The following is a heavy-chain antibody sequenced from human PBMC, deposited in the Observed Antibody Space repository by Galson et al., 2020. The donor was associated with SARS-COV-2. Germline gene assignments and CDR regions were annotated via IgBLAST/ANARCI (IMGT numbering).Heavy chain of an antibody. V-gene: IGHV4-34*01. D-gene: IGHD3-22*01. Sequence: SETLSLTCAVYGGSFSGYYWSWIRQPPGKGLEWIGEINHSGSTNYNPSLKSRVTISVDTSKNQFSLKLSSVTAADTAVYYCATTGVVVITFAFDIWGQGTMVTVSS. CDR3: ATTGVVVITFAFDI. CDR1: GGSFSGYY. CDR2: INHSGST. J-gene: IGHJ3*02.